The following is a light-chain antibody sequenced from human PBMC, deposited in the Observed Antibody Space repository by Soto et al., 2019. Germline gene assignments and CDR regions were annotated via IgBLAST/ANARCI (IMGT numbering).Light chain of an antibody. V-gene: IGKV3-20*01. CDR3: QQYDSSPLT. Sequence: EIVLTQSPGTLSLSSGERATLSCRASQSVRSNYLAWYQQKPGQAPRLLIYGASSRATGIPDRFGGSGSGTDVTLTIRRRRADDFAVYYCQQYDSSPLTFGGGTKVEIK. J-gene: IGKJ4*01. CDR1: QSVRSNY. CDR2: GAS.